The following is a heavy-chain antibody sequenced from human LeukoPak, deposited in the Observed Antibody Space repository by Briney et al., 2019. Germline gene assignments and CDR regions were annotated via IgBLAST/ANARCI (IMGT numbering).Heavy chain of an antibody. CDR3: AREGRVIVGATGYFDY. CDR1: GFTSSSYA. CDR2: ISYDGSNK. J-gene: IGHJ4*02. D-gene: IGHD1-26*01. Sequence: PGGSLRLSCAASGFTSSSYAMHWVRQAPGKGLEWVAVISYDGSNKYYADSVKGRFTISRDNSKNTLYLQMNSLRAEDTAVYYCAREGRVIVGATGYFDYWGQGTLVTVSS. V-gene: IGHV3-30*04.